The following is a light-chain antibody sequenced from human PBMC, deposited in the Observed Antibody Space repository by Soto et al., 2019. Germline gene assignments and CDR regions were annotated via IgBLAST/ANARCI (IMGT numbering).Light chain of an antibody. CDR3: QQYGSSPFT. CDR1: QSVSRSS. CDR2: GAS. J-gene: IGKJ3*01. Sequence: ERVLPQSPATLSISPGEKATLSCRASQSVSRSSSAWYQQKPGQAPRLLIYGASRRATGIPDRFSGSGSGTDFTLTISRLEPEDFAVYYCQQYGSSPFTFGPGTKVDIK. V-gene: IGKV3-20*01.